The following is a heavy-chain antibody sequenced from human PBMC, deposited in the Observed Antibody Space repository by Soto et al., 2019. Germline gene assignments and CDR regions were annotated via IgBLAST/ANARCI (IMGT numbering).Heavy chain of an antibody. CDR1: GYNFTGYY. V-gene: IGHV1-2*02. D-gene: IGHD3-10*01. Sequence: ASAKVSCKAYGYNFTGYYMHWVRQSPVQGLEWMGWINPTSGGTNYAQKFQGRVTMTRDTSISTAYMELSRLRSDGTAVYYCARAPRGGVIIVITSAQIDYWGQATLVTVTS. J-gene: IGHJ4*02. CDR3: ARAPRGGVIIVITSAQIDY. CDR2: INPTSGGT.